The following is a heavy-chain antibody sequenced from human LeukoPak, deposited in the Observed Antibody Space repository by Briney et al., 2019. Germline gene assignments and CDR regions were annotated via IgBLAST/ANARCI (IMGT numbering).Heavy chain of an antibody. CDR3: ARAHGEPQYDFWSGYYL. CDR1: GYTFTGYY. J-gene: IGHJ4*02. Sequence: ASVKVSCKASGYTFTGYYMHWVRQAPGQGLEWVGWITPNSGCTNYAQKFQGRVTMTRDTSISIAYMGLSRLKSDDTAVDYCARAHGEPQYDFWSGYYLWGQGTLVTVSS. V-gene: IGHV1-2*02. CDR2: ITPNSGCT. D-gene: IGHD3-3*01.